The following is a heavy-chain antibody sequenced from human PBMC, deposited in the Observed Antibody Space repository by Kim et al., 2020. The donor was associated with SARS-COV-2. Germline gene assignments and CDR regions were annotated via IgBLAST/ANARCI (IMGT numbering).Heavy chain of an antibody. D-gene: IGHD3-10*01. J-gene: IGHJ4*02. CDR3: ARAARGEMAVDY. Sequence: SETLSLTCTVSGASISSSYWTWIRQSPGKGLEWIGYLSYSGDTNYNPSLRSRVTTSIDMSKSQLSLKLASVTAADTAVYYCARAARGEMAVDYWGQGILVTVSS. CDR1: GASISSSY. V-gene: IGHV4-59*01. CDR2: LSYSGDT.